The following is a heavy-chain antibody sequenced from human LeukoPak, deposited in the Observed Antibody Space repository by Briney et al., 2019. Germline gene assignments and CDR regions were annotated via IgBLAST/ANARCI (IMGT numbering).Heavy chain of an antibody. Sequence: NTSETLSLTCTVSGGSISSYYWSWIRQPPGKGLEWIGCIYYSGSTNYNPSLKSRVTISVDTSKNQFSLKLSSVTAADTAVYYCARHVGEYYYDSSGYFLDVWGQGTTVTVSS. V-gene: IGHV4-59*08. J-gene: IGHJ6*02. CDR1: GGSISSYY. CDR3: ARHVGEYYYDSSGYFLDV. D-gene: IGHD3-22*01. CDR2: IYYSGST.